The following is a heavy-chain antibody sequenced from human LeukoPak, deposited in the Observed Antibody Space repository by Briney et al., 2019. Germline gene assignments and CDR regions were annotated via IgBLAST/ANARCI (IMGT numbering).Heavy chain of an antibody. D-gene: IGHD1-14*01. V-gene: IGHV4-4*02. CDR1: GFTFSSFEM. CDR2: IHRSGSP. CDR3: AREILGGFNPGAY. J-gene: IGHJ4*02. Sequence: GSLRLSCAVSGFTFSSFEMNWVRQPPGKGLEWIGGIHRSGSPNYNPSLQSRVTISIDRSRNQIALELSSVTAADTAVYYCAREILGGFNPGAYWGQGTLVTVSS.